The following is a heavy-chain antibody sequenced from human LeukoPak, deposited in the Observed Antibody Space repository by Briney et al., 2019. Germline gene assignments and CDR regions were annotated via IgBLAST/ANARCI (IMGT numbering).Heavy chain of an antibody. Sequence: PGGSVRLSCAASWFTFSSNYMSWVRDAPGKGLEWGSVIYSGSSTYYADSVKGLFTISTDNTKNMLYLQMNSLRAEDTAVYYCARPRITMVNYGMDVWGQGTTAPVSS. CDR3: ARPRITMVNYGMDV. V-gene: IGHV3-53*01. CDR2: IYSGSST. J-gene: IGHJ6*02. CDR1: WFTFSSNY. D-gene: IGHD3-10*01.